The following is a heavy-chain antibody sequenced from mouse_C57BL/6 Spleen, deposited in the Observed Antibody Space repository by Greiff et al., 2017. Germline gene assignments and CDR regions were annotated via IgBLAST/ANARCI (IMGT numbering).Heavy chain of an antibody. J-gene: IGHJ1*03. CDR2: ISGGGGNT. D-gene: IGHD2-3*01. CDR1: GFTFSSYT. CDR3: ARHGGYYVYWYFDV. Sequence: EVQVVESGGGLVKPGGSLKLSCAASGFTFSSYTMSWVRQTPEKRLEWVATISGGGGNTYYPDSVKGRFTISRDNAKNTLYLQMSSLRSEDTALYYCARHGGYYVYWYFDVWGTGTTVTVSS. V-gene: IGHV5-9*01.